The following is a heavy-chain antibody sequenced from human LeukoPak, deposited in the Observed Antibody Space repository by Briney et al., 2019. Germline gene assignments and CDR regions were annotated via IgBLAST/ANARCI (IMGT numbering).Heavy chain of an antibody. D-gene: IGHD5-12*01. V-gene: IGHV4-34*01. J-gene: IGHJ4*02. CDR2: INHSGST. Sequence: SETLSLTCAVYGGSFGGYYWSWISQPPGKGLEWIGEINHSGSTNYNPSLKSRVTISVDTSKNQFSLKLSSVTAADTAVYYCARGRQWLYYFDYWGQGTLVTVSS. CDR3: ARGRQWLYYFDY. CDR1: GGSFGGYY.